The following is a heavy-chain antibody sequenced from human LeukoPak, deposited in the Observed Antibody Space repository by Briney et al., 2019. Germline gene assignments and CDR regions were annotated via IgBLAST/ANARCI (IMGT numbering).Heavy chain of an antibody. J-gene: IGHJ4*02. CDR3: AKDGHIVVVTAPDY. CDR1: GFTFSSYG. CDR2: ISYDGSNK. Sequence: GGSLRLSCAASGFTFSSYGMHWVRQAPGKGLEWVAVISYDGSNKYYADSEKGRFTISRDNSKNTLYLQMNSLRAEDTAVYYCAKDGHIVVVTAPDYWGQGTLVTVSS. V-gene: IGHV3-30*18. D-gene: IGHD2-21*02.